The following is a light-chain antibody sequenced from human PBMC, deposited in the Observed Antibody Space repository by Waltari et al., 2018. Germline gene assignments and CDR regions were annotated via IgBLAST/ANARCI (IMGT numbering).Light chain of an antibody. CDR1: QSVGSQ. Sequence: LVLHHPQATLPFSQGERATLSCRASQSVGSQLAWYQQKSGQAPRLLICDASNRATGIPARFSGSGSGTDFTLTITSLEPEDFAVYYCQQRLSWPITFGGGTKVEIK. V-gene: IGKV3-11*01. CDR3: QQRLSWPIT. J-gene: IGKJ4*01. CDR2: DAS.